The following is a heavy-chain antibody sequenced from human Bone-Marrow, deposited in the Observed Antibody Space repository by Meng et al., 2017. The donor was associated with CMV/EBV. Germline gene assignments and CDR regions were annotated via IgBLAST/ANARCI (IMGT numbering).Heavy chain of an antibody. D-gene: IGHD5-24*01. J-gene: IGHJ4*02. V-gene: IGHV3-7*01. CDR2: IKQDGTEK. Sequence: GESLKISCAVSGFTFRSYWMSWVRQAPGKGLEWVANIKQDGTEKYYVDSLKGRFTISRDNAKNSLYLRMNSLRADDTAVYYCARKSNTTRRGLFDYWGQGALVTVSS. CDR1: GFTFRSYW. CDR3: ARKSNTTRRGLFDY.